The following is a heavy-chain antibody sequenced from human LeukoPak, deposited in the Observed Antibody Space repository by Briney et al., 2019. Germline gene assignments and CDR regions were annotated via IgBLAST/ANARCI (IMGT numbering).Heavy chain of an antibody. CDR1: YGSFSGYY. Sequence: SETLSLTCAVFYGSFSGYYWSWIRQPPGKGLEWIGEINHSGSTNYNPSLKSRVTMSVDTSKNQFSLKLSSVTAADTAVYYCARDPSWYEAFDIWGQGTMVTVSS. D-gene: IGHD6-13*01. V-gene: IGHV4-34*01. J-gene: IGHJ3*02. CDR2: INHSGST. CDR3: ARDPSWYEAFDI.